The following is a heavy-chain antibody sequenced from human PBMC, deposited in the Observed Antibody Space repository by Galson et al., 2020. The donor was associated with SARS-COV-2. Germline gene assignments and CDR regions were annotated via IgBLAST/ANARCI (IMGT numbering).Heavy chain of an antibody. D-gene: IGHD6-19*01. J-gene: IGHJ6*02. CDR3: ASDRYTSGWYVGSTMDV. Sequence: GESLKISCAASGFTFSSHTMHWVCQAPGKGLEWVALTSYDGTNKYHADSVKGRINISRDNSKNTLYLQMNSLTAEDTAVYYCASDRYTSGWYVGSTMDVWGQGTTVTVSS. CDR1: GFTFSSHT. CDR2: TSYDGTNK. V-gene: IGHV3-30*04.